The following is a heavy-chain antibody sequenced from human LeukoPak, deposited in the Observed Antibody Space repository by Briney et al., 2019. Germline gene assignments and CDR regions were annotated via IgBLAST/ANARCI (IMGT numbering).Heavy chain of an antibody. D-gene: IGHD6-13*01. J-gene: IGHJ4*02. CDR2: ISVSAGST. V-gene: IGHV3-23*01. CDR1: GFTFSTYA. Sequence: GGSLRLSCAASGFTFSTYAMSWVRQAPGKGLEWVSAISVSAGSTYYADSVKGRFTISRDNSKNTLYLQMNSLRAEDTAVYYCAKSPGNYFDYWGQGTLVTVSS. CDR3: AKSPGNYFDY.